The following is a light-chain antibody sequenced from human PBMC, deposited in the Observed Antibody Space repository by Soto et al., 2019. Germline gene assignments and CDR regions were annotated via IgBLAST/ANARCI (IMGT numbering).Light chain of an antibody. CDR3: QQYNNWLWT. V-gene: IGKV3-15*01. CDR1: QSVSSN. Sequence: EIVMTQSPATLSVSPGERATLSCRASQSVSSNVAWYQQKPGQAPRLLIHDASTRATGISVRFSGSGSGTDFTLTISSLQSEDFAVYYCQQYNNWLWTFGQGTKVEIK. CDR2: DAS. J-gene: IGKJ1*01.